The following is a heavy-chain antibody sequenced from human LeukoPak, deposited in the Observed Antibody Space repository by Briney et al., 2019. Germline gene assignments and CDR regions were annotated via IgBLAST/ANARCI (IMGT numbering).Heavy chain of an antibody. J-gene: IGHJ5*02. CDR1: GGSISSSYKY. Sequence: SETLSLTCTVSGGSISSSYKYWGWVRQPPGRGLEWIGSIYYTGTTYYNPSLKSRVTVSVDTSKNQFSLKLTSATAADTAVYYCARSTAAEGPTHNWFDPWGQGTLVTVSS. D-gene: IGHD6-13*01. CDR2: IYYTGTT. V-gene: IGHV4-39*01. CDR3: ARSTAAEGPTHNWFDP.